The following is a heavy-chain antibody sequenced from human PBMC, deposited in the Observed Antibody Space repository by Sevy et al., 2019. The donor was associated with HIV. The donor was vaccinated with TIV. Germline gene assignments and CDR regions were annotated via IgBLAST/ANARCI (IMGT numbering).Heavy chain of an antibody. D-gene: IGHD3-10*01. V-gene: IGHV3-11*01. J-gene: IGHJ4*02. CDR1: GLNVSDYF. CDR3: ARDLASGSFFSLYFDY. Sequence: GGSLRLSCAASGLNVSDYFMSWIRQAPGKRPEWVSYISSSGTIIYYARSVKGRFTISRDNAKNSLYLQMNSLRAEDTAIYYCARDLASGSFFSLYFDYWGQGTLVTVSS. CDR2: ISSSGTII.